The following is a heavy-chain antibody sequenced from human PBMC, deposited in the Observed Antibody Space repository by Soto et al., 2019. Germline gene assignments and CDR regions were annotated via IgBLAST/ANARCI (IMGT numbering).Heavy chain of an antibody. V-gene: IGHV1-8*01. CDR3: AKDHQQQLVPTFFDS. Sequence: ASVKVSCKASGYTFTSYDINWVRQATGQGLEWMGWMNPNSGNTGYAQKFQGRVTMTRNTSISTAYMELSSLRSEDTAVYYCAKDHQQQLVPTFFDSWGQGTLVTVYS. CDR1: GYTFTSYD. J-gene: IGHJ4*02. CDR2: MNPNSGNT. D-gene: IGHD6-13*01.